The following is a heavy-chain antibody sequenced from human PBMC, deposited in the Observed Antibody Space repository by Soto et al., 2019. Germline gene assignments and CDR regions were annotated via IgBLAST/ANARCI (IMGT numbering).Heavy chain of an antibody. D-gene: IGHD1-20*01. CDR3: ARHERGNWNYDY. V-gene: IGHV4-59*08. CDR1: GGSISSYY. Sequence: SETLSLTCTVSGGSISSYYWSWIRQPPGKGLEWIGYIYYSGSTNYNPSLKSRVTISVDTSKNQFSLKLSSVTAADTAVYYCARHERGNWNYDYWGQGTLVTVSS. CDR2: IYYSGST. J-gene: IGHJ4*02.